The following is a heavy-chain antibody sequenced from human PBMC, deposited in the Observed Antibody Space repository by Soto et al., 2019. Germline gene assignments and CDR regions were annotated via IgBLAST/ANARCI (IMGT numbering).Heavy chain of an antibody. D-gene: IGHD4-17*01. J-gene: IGHJ4*02. CDR2: IKQDGSEK. V-gene: IGHV3-7*01. CDR3: TLTMDYGDYFDY. CDR1: GFTFSSYW. Sequence: GGSLRISCAASGFTFSSYWMSWVRQAPGKGLEWVANIKQDGSEKYYVDSVKGRFTISRDNAKNSLYLQMNSLRAEDTAVYYCTLTMDYGDYFDYWGQGTLVTVSS.